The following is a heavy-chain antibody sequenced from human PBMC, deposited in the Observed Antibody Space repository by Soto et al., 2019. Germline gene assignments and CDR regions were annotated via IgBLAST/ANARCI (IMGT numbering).Heavy chain of an antibody. CDR3: ATDAPRLRYFDWSGFDI. Sequence: ASVKVSCKVSGYTLTELSMHWVRQAPGKGLGWMGGFDPEDGETIYAQKFQGRVTMTEDTSTDTAYMELSSLGSEDTAVYYCATDAPRLRYFDWSGFDIWGQGTMVTVSS. J-gene: IGHJ3*02. CDR2: FDPEDGET. V-gene: IGHV1-24*01. CDR1: GYTLTELS. D-gene: IGHD3-9*01.